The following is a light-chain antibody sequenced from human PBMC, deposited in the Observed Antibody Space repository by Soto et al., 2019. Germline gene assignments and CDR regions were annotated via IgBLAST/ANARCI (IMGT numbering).Light chain of an antibody. CDR3: SSYAGSYV. CDR2: DVS. V-gene: IGLV2-11*01. CDR1: SSDVGRYNY. Sequence: QSALTQPRSVSGSPGQSVTISCTGTSSDVGRYNYVSWYQQHPGKAPKLMIYDVSKRPSGVPDRFSGSKSGNTASLTLSGLQAEDEADYYCSSYAGSYVFGTGTKLTVL. J-gene: IGLJ1*01.